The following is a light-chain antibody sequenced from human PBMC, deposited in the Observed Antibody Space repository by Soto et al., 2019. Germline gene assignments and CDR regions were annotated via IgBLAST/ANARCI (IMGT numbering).Light chain of an antibody. J-gene: IGKJ1*01. CDR3: QPYYSFPLWT. CDR1: QSVLYSSNNKNY. CDR2: WAS. Sequence: QTTNKLAVSLGERATINCKSSQSVLYSSNNKNYLAWYQQKPGQPPKLLIYWASTRESGVPDRFSGSGSGTDFTLTISSLQAEDVAVYYCQPYYSFPLWTFC. V-gene: IGKV4-1*01.